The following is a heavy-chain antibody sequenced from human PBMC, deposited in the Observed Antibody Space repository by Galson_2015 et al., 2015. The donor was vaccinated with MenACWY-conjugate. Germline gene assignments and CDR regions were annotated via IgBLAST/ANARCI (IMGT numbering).Heavy chain of an antibody. V-gene: IGHV3-15*01. D-gene: IGHD2/OR15-2a*01. CDR1: GFTFSNAW. J-gene: IGHJ4*02. CDR3: TTDYFGQYFFDS. CDR2: IKSKTHSGTP. Sequence: SLRLSCAASGFTFSNAWMTWVRRAPGKGLEWVGRIKSKTHSGTPDYAAPVNGRFTISRDDSRNTVYLEMNGLKAEDTGLYYCTTDYFGQYFFDSWGQGTPVTVSS.